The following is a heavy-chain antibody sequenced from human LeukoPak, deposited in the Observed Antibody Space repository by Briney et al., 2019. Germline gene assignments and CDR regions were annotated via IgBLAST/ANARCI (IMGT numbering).Heavy chain of an antibody. CDR2: IYYSGST. Sequence: SETLSLTCTVSGGSISSYYWSWIRQPPGKGLEWIGYIYYSGSTNYNPSLKSRVTISVDTSKNQFSLKLSSVPAADTAVYYCARARGRAAAGPFDYWGQGTLVTVSS. V-gene: IGHV4-59*01. J-gene: IGHJ4*02. CDR3: ARARGRAAAGPFDY. D-gene: IGHD6-13*01. CDR1: GGSISSYY.